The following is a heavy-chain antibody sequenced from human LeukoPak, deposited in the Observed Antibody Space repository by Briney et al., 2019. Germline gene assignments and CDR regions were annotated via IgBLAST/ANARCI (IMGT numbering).Heavy chain of an antibody. J-gene: IGHJ4*02. CDR3: ARDFAGDRDY. CDR1: GFSFNNYA. Sequence: GGSLRLSCSASGFSFNNYAMSWIRQAPGKGLVWVARINPNGITTTYTDSVKGRFTISRDNAKNTLYLQMNSLRVEDTAVYYCARDFAGDRDYWGQGTLVTVSS. D-gene: IGHD4-17*01. CDR2: INPNGITT. V-gene: IGHV3-74*01.